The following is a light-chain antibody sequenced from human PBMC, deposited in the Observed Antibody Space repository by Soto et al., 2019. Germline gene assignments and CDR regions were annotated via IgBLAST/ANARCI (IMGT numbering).Light chain of an antibody. CDR1: QSVSSY. CDR2: DAS. J-gene: IGKJ5*01. Sequence: EIVLTQSPATLSLSPGERATISCRASQSVSSYLAWYQQKPGQAPRLLIYDASNMATGIPARFSGSGSGTEFTLTISSLEPEDFAVYYCQQRSNWSSITFGQGTRLEIK. CDR3: QQRSNWSSIT. V-gene: IGKV3-11*01.